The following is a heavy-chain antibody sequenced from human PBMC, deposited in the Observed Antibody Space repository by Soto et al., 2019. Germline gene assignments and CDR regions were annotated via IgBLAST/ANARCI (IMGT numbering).Heavy chain of an antibody. CDR2: IYYSGST. Sequence: SETLSLTCTVSGGSISSYYWSWIRQPPGKGLEWIGYIYYSGSTNYNPSLKSRVTISVDTSKNQFSLKLSSVTAADTAVYYCARFVVVTALSWFDPWGQGTLVTVSS. CDR1: GGSISSYY. V-gene: IGHV4-59*08. CDR3: ARFVVVTALSWFDP. J-gene: IGHJ5*02. D-gene: IGHD2-21*02.